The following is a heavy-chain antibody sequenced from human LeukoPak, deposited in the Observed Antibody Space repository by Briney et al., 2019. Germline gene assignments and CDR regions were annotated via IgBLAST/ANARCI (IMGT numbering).Heavy chain of an antibody. CDR3: ARGPKWSGSYYYFDY. D-gene: IGHD1-26*01. Sequence: GASVKVPCKTSGYTFTSYDINWVRQATGQGLEWMGWMNPNSGNTGYAQKFQGRVTITRNTSITTAYMELSSLRSEDTAVYYCARGPKWSGSYYYFDYWGQGTLDTVSS. CDR1: GYTFTSYD. V-gene: IGHV1-8*01. J-gene: IGHJ4*02. CDR2: MNPNSGNT.